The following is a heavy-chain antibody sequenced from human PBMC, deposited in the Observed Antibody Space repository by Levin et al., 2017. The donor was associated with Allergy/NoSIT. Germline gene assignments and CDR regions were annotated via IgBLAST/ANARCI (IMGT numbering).Heavy chain of an antibody. J-gene: IGHJ2*01. Sequence: SETLSLTCAVSGYSISSSNWWGWIRQPPGKGLEWIGYIYYSGSTYYNPSLKSRVTMSVDTSKNQFSLKLSSVTAVDTAVYYCARTAEKHIVVVTATDDWYFDLWGRGTLVTVSS. CDR3: ARTAEKHIVVVTATDDWYFDL. V-gene: IGHV4-28*01. CDR1: GYSISSSNW. CDR2: IYYSGST. D-gene: IGHD2-21*02.